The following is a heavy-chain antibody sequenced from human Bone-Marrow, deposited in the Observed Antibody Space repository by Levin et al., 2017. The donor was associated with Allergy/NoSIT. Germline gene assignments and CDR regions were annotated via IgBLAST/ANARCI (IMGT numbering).Heavy chain of an antibody. CDR1: GGSISNGGYY. CDR2: IYYSGST. V-gene: IGHV4-31*03. J-gene: IGHJ3*02. Sequence: PSETLSLTCTVSGGSISNGGYYWTWIRQHPGKGLEWIGYIYYSGSTYNNPSLRSRVSISVDTSKNQFSLKLSSVTAADTAVYYCAGYCSGGSCYVGNVGAFDIWGQGTMVTVSS. D-gene: IGHD2-15*01. CDR3: AGYCSGGSCYVGNVGAFDI.